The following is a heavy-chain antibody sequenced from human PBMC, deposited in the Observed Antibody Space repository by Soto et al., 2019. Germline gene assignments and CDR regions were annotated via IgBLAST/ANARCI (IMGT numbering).Heavy chain of an antibody. D-gene: IGHD6-6*01. CDR2: IIPIFGTV. J-gene: IGHJ6*02. CDR3: ARVGGRIAARPIYYYYYGMDV. CDR1: GYTFSSYA. V-gene: IGHV1-69*13. Sequence: SVQVSCKASGYTFSSYAISWVRQAPGQGLEWMGGIIPIFGTVNYAQKFQGRVTITADESTSTAYMELSSLRSEDTAVYYCARVGGRIAARPIYYYYYGMDVWGQGTTVTVSS.